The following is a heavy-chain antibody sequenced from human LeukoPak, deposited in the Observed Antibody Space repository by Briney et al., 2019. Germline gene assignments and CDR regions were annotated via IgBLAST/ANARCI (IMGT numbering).Heavy chain of an antibody. J-gene: IGHJ3*02. Sequence: SETLSLTCTVSGVSISSYYWSWIRQPAGKGLEWIGRIYTSGSTNYNPSLKSRVTMSVDTSKNQFSLKLSSVTAADTAVYYCARDRGPRITDAFDIWGQGTMVTVSS. V-gene: IGHV4-4*07. CDR2: IYTSGST. CDR3: ARDRGPRITDAFDI. D-gene: IGHD1-14*01. CDR1: GVSISSYY.